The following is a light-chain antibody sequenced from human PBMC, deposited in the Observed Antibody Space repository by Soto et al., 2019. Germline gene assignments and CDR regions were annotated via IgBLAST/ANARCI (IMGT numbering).Light chain of an antibody. CDR2: WAS. Sequence: DIVMTQSPDSLAVSLGERATINCKSSQSVLYSSNNKNYLAWYQRKPGQPPKLLIYWASTRESGVPDRFSDSGSGTDFTLTISSLQAEDVATHYCHQSFSTPRTFGQGTKVEIK. CDR3: HQSFSTPRT. CDR1: QSVLYSSNNKNY. J-gene: IGKJ1*01. V-gene: IGKV4-1*01.